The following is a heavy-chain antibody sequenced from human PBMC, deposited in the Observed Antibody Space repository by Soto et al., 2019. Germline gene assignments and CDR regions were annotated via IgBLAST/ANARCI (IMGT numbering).Heavy chain of an antibody. V-gene: IGHV3-23*01. Sequence: GGSLRLSCAVSGFTFSNHSMNWVRQAPGKGLEWVSGISGYSGSTYNADSVRGRFTVSRDNSKTMLYLPMNSQSAEDTAVYYCSKPCTGAWHQQFFQGMENWGPGTT. CDR3: SKPCTGAWHQQFFQGMEN. CDR1: GFTFSNHS. D-gene: IGHD6-6*01. CDR2: ISGYSGST. J-gene: IGHJ6*02.